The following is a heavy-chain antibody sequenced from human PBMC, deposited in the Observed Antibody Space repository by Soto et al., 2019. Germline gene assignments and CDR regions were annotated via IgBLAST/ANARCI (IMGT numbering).Heavy chain of an antibody. J-gene: IGHJ6*03. CDR3: ASCPPDVYYYYYYMDV. V-gene: IGHV1-69*02. CDR1: GGTFGSYT. Sequence: ASVKVSCKASGGTFGSYTSRWVRQAPGQGLEWMGRIIPILGIANYAQKFQGRVTITADKSTSTAYMELSSLRSEDTAVYYCASCPPDVYYYYYYMDVWGKGTTVTVSS. CDR2: IIPILGIA.